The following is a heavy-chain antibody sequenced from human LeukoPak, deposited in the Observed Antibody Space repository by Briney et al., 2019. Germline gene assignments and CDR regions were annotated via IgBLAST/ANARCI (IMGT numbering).Heavy chain of an antibody. D-gene: IGHD4-17*01. CDR3: ARATSQGYGDLPDY. CDR2: INWNGGST. V-gene: IGHV3-20*04. J-gene: IGHJ4*02. Sequence: PGGSLRLSCAASGFTFDDYGMSWVRQAPGKALEWVSGINWNGGSTGYADSVKGRFTISRDNAKNSLYLQMNSLRAEDTALYYCARATSQGYGDLPDYWGQGTLVTVSS. CDR1: GFTFDDYG.